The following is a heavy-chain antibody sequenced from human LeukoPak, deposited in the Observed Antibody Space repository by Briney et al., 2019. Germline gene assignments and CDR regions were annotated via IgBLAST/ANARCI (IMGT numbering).Heavy chain of an antibody. D-gene: IGHD2/OR15-2a*01. CDR2: ISNSGDST. J-gene: IGHJ4*02. V-gene: IGHV3-23*01. Sequence: TGGSLRLSCAASGFTFSSHAMSWVRQAPGKGLEWVSGISNSGDSTYYADSVKGRFSSSRDNSKNTLYLQMNSLRAEDTAVYYCAKVPFGSLYYFDYWGQGTLVTVSS. CDR3: AKVPFGSLYYFDY. CDR1: GFTFSSHA.